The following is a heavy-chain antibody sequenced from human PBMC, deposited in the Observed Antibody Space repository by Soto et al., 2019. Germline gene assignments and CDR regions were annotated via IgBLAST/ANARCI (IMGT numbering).Heavy chain of an antibody. J-gene: IGHJ6*02. CDR1: GFNFISYG. Sequence: RRLSCAASGFNFISYGMHWVRQAPGKGLEWVAVVSYDGSDKYFADSVKGRFTISRDNSKDTVYLQMNSLRHEDTAVYYCAKDFGDIVFEPAPILYYGMDVWGQGTTVTVSS. V-gene: IGHV3-30*18. CDR2: VSYDGSDK. CDR3: AKDFGDIVFEPAPILYYGMDV. D-gene: IGHD2-2*02.